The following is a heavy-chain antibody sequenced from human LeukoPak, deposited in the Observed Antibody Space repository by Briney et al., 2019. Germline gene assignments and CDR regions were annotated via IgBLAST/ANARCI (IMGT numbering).Heavy chain of an antibody. V-gene: IGHV4-39*01. D-gene: IGHD4-11*01. CDR1: GGSISSSSYY. CDR2: IYYSGST. CDR3: ARPETTVTTGWFDP. J-gene: IGHJ5*02. Sequence: SETLSLPCTVSGGSISSSSYYWGWIRQPPGKGLEWIGSIYYSGSTYYNPSLKSRVTISVDTSKNQFSLKLSSVTAADTAVYYCARPETTVTTGWFDPWGQGTLVTVSS.